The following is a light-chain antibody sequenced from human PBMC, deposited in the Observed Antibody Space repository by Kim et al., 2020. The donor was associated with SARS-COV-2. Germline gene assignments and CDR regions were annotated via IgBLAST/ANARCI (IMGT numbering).Light chain of an antibody. CDR2: GKN. J-gene: IGLJ3*02. CDR3: NSRESSANHWM. CDR1: SLRSYY. V-gene: IGLV3-19*01. Sequence: ALGQTVRITCQGDSLRSYYASWYQKKPGQAPVLVFYGKNNRPSGIPDRFSGSYSGNTASLTITAAQAEDEADYYCNSRESSANHWMFGGGTQLTVL.